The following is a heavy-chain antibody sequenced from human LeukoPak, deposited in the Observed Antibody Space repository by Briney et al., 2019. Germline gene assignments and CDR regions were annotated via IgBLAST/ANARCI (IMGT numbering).Heavy chain of an antibody. Sequence: GGSLRLSCAVSGFTVSSNYMNWVRQAPGKGLERVSIIYSGGNTYYADSVKGRFTISRDNSKNTLYLQISSLRAEDTAVYYCARTLAGTGNFFDYWGQGTLVTVSS. CDR2: IYSGGNT. CDR3: ARTLAGTGNFFDY. V-gene: IGHV3-53*01. J-gene: IGHJ4*02. CDR1: GFTVSSNY. D-gene: IGHD6-19*01.